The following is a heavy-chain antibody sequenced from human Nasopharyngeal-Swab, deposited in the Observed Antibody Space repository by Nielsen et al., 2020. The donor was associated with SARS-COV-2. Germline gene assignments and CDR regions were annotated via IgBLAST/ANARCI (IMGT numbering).Heavy chain of an antibody. CDR3: AKHSPHSPPGDRVFDY. V-gene: IGHV3-23*01. CDR2: ISAVGSPT. J-gene: IGHJ4*02. Sequence: GGSLRLSCAASDFTLRTYAMSWVRQPPGKGLEWVSAISAVGSPTFYADPVKGRFTIVSDNSKNMLFLQMNSLTADDTAVYYCAKHSPHSPPGDRVFDYWGQGTLVTVSS. D-gene: IGHD7-27*01. CDR1: DFTLRTYA.